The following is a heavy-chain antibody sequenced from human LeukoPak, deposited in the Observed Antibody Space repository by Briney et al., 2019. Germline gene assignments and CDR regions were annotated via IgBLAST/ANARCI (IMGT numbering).Heavy chain of an antibody. Sequence: ASVKVFCKASGYTFTNFYMYWVRQAPGQGLEWMGIINPSSGSASSAQKFQGRVTITADESTSTADMELSSLRSEDTAVYYCASYLAQLGYYYDSSGYSEGYFDYWGQGTLVTVSS. V-gene: IGHV1-46*01. J-gene: IGHJ4*02. CDR3: ASYLAQLGYYYDSSGYSEGYFDY. D-gene: IGHD3-22*01. CDR1: GYTFTNFY. CDR2: INPSSGSA.